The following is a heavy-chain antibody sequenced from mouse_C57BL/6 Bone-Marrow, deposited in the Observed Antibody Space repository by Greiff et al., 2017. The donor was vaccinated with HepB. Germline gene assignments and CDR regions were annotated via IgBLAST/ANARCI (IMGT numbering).Heavy chain of an antibody. CDR1: GFTFSSYA. Sequence: EVKLVESGGGLVKPGGSLKLSCAASGFTFSSYAMSWVRQTPEKRLEWVATISDGGSYTYYPDNVKGRFTIPRDNAKKNLYLQMSHLKSEDTAMDYCARERSVVFITTVVFDYWGQGTTLTVSS. CDR2: ISDGGSYT. V-gene: IGHV5-4*01. D-gene: IGHD1-1*01. CDR3: ARERSVVFITTVVFDY. J-gene: IGHJ2*01.